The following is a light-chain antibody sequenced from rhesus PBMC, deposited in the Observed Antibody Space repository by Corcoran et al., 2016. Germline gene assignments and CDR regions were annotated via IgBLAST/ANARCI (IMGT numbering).Light chain of an antibody. CDR3: QHGYGIPWT. Sequence: DIQMTQSPFSLSASVGDRVTITCRASENVNNYLNWYQQKPGKAPKLLIYKAATLQSGFPSRISGSGSGTDYTFTISSLQPEDVATYYCQHGYGIPWTFGQGTKVEIK. CDR1: ENVNNY. CDR2: KAA. J-gene: IGKJ1*01. V-gene: IGKV1-74*01.